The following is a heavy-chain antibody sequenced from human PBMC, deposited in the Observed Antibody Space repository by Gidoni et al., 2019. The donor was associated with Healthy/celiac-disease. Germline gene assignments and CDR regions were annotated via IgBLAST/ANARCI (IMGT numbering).Heavy chain of an antibody. D-gene: IGHD3-3*01. V-gene: IGHV3-15*01. CDR2: SKSKTDGGTT. CDR1: GCTSCNDC. CDR3: TTARNYDFWSCLLYYYGLDV. J-gene: IGHJ6*02. Sequence: EVLLVESGGGVVKPGGSLRLSCAAYGCTSCNDCRSWVGQAPGKGLECVGRSKSKTDGGTTNYAAPLKGRFTISREDSKNTLYLQMNSLKTEDTAVYYCTTARNYDFWSCLLYYYGLDVWGQGTTVTVSS.